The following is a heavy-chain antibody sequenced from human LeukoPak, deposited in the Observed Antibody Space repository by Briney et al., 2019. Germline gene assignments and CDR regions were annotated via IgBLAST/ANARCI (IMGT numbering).Heavy chain of an antibody. CDR2: IYHSGST. Sequence: PSKTLSLTCTVSGYSISSGYYWGWIRQPPGKGLEWIGSIYHSGSTYYNPSLKSRVTISVHTSKNQFSLKLSSVTAADTAVYYCARAGYSGYDLVGAFDIWGQGTMVTVS. J-gene: IGHJ3*02. D-gene: IGHD5-12*01. CDR3: ARAGYSGYDLVGAFDI. V-gene: IGHV4-38-2*02. CDR1: GYSISSGYY.